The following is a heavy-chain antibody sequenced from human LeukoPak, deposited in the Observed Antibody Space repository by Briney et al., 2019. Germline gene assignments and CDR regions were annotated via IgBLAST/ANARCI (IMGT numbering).Heavy chain of an antibody. Sequence: GGSLRLSCAASGFTFSSYWMSWVRQAPGKGLEWVAVISYDGSNKYYADSVKGRFTISRDNSKNTLYLQMNSLRAEDTAVYYCARDGRVGNFDYWGQGTLVTVSS. CDR1: GFTFSSYW. CDR3: ARDGRVGNFDY. D-gene: IGHD1-26*01. J-gene: IGHJ4*02. V-gene: IGHV3-30-3*01. CDR2: ISYDGSNK.